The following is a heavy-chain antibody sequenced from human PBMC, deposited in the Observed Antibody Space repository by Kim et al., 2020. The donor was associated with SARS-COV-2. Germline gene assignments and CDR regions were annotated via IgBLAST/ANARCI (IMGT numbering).Heavy chain of an antibody. Sequence: GGSLRLSCAASGFTFSSYEMNWVRQAPGKGLEWVSYISSSGSTIYYADSVKGRFTISRDNAKNSLYLQMNSLRAEDTAVYYCARAKHPYYYDSSGYYNLYYFDYWGQGTLVTVSS. J-gene: IGHJ4*02. V-gene: IGHV3-48*03. CDR3: ARAKHPYYYDSSGYYNLYYFDY. D-gene: IGHD3-22*01. CDR2: ISSSGSTI. CDR1: GFTFSSYE.